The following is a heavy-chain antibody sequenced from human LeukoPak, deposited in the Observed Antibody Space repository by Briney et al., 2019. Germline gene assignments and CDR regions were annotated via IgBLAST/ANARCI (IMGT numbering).Heavy chain of an antibody. CDR1: GGSISSYY. CDR2: INHSGST. CDR3: ARGRGSGSPPSGY. Sequence: SETMSLTCTVSGGSISSYYWSWIRQPPGKGLEWIGEINHSGSTNYNPSLKSRVTISVDTSKNQFSLKLSSVTAADTAVYYCARGRGSGSPPSGYWGQGTLVTVSS. D-gene: IGHD3-10*01. J-gene: IGHJ4*02. V-gene: IGHV4-34*01.